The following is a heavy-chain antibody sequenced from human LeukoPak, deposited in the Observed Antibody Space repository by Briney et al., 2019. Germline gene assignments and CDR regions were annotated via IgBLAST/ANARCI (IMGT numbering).Heavy chain of an antibody. CDR1: GYSFTNYD. CDR2: MNPKSGDT. J-gene: IGHJ3*02. Sequence: ASVKVSCKASGYSFTNYDINWVRQATGQGLEWMGWMNPKSGDTGYSQKFQGRVFITRDTSINTAYMELSSLGSDDTAVYYCARGIFVVRVGHDAFDIWGQGTMVTVSS. CDR3: ARGIFVVRVGHDAFDI. D-gene: IGHD3-10*01. V-gene: IGHV1-8*03.